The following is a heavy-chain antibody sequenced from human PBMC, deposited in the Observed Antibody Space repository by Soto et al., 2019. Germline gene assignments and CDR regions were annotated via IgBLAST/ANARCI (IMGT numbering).Heavy chain of an antibody. CDR1: GYSFNTYW. Sequence: GESLKISCKASGYSFNTYWIGWVRQMPGRGLEWMGIIYPGDSDTRYSPSFQGQVIISADRSTSAAYLQWTSLKASDSAMYYCARQGDANDQYYHAYWGQRTPVTVSA. D-gene: IGHD3-10*01. CDR2: IYPGDSDT. J-gene: IGHJ4*02. CDR3: ARQGDANDQYYHAY. V-gene: IGHV5-51*01.